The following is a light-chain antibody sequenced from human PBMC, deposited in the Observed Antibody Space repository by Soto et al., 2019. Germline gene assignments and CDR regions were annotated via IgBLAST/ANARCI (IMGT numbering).Light chain of an antibody. Sequence: DIQMTQSASSLSASLGDRVTITCRAGQSISTYLNWYQQKSGKAPKLLISAASSLESGVPLRFSGSGSGTDFTLTISSLQPEDFATYYCQQSFSTLGWTFGQGTKVDIK. J-gene: IGKJ1*01. V-gene: IGKV1-39*01. CDR2: AAS. CDR3: QQSFSTLGWT. CDR1: QSISTY.